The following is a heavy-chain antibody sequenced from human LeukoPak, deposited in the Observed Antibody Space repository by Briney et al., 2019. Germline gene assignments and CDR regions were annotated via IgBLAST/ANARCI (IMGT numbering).Heavy chain of an antibody. CDR2: ISAYNGNT. J-gene: IGHJ6*03. D-gene: IGHD6-6*01. V-gene: IGHV1-18*01. Sequence: ASVKVSCKASGYTFTSYGISWVRQAPGQGLEWMGWISAYNGNTNYAQKLQGRVTMTTDTSTSTAYMELRSLRSDDTAVYYCARVYEVCSSSTYYYMDVWGKGTTVTVSS. CDR1: GYTFTSYG. CDR3: ARVYEVCSSSTYYYMDV.